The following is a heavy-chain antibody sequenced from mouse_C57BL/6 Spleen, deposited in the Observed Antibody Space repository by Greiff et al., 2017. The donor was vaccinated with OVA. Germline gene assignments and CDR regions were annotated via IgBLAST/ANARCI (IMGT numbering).Heavy chain of an antibody. D-gene: IGHD1-1*01. CDR1: GYTFTSYW. V-gene: IGHV1-69*01. CDR2: IDPSDSYT. Sequence: VQLQQPGAELVMPGASVKLSCKASGYTFTSYWMHWVKQRPGQGLEWIGEIDPSDSYTNYNQKFKGKSTLTVDKSSSTAYMQLSSLTSEDSAVYYCARGHYGSSFFAYWGQGTLVTVSA. CDR3: ARGHYGSSFFAY. J-gene: IGHJ3*01.